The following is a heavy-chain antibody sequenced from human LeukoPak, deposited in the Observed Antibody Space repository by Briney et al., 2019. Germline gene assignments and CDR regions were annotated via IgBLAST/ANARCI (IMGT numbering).Heavy chain of an antibody. CDR1: GYTFTSYG. Sequence: ASVEVSCKASGYTFTSYGISWVRQAPGQGLEWMGIINPSGGSTSYAQKFQGRVTMTRDTSTSTVYMELSSLRSEDTAVYYCAREGTYDRDDAFDIWGQGTMVTVSS. J-gene: IGHJ3*02. D-gene: IGHD3-22*01. CDR3: AREGTYDRDDAFDI. V-gene: IGHV1-46*01. CDR2: INPSGGST.